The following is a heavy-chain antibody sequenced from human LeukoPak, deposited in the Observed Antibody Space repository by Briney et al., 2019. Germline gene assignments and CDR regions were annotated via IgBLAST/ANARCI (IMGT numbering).Heavy chain of an antibody. CDR2: IYYSGST. V-gene: IGHV4-39*01. CDR3: ASLKRGYSGYDSVSRDY. D-gene: IGHD5-12*01. CDR1: GGSISSYY. Sequence: PSETLSLTCTVSGGSISSYYWSWIRQPPGKGLEWIGSIYYSGSTYYNPSLKSRVTISVDTSKNQFSLKLSSVTAADTAVYYCASLKRGYSGYDSVSRDYWGQGTLVTVSS. J-gene: IGHJ4*02.